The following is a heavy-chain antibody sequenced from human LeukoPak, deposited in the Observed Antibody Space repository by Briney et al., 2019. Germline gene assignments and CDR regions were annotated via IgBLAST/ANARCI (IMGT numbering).Heavy chain of an antibody. V-gene: IGHV1-18*01. CDR2: ISAYNGNT. Sequence: GASVKVSCKASGYSFTSYGITWVRQAPGQGLEWIGWISAYNGNTSYAQKLQGRVTMTTDTSTSTAYMELRSLRSDDTAVYYCARGPLQLWHYFDYWGQGTLVTVSS. D-gene: IGHD5-18*01. CDR1: GYSFTSYG. J-gene: IGHJ4*02. CDR3: ARGPLQLWHYFDY.